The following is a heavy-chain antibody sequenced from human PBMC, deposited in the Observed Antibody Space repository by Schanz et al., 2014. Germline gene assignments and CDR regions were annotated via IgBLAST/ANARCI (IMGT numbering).Heavy chain of an antibody. Sequence: EVKLLESGGHLVQPGGSLRLSCVASGFTFSTYAMSWVRQAPGKGPEWVSSLTGSGGGTYYADSVRGRFAISRDNSKNTLYLEMNSLRAEDTGMYYCARGDPVAGLDYWGRGTLXTVSS. J-gene: IGHJ4*02. V-gene: IGHV3-23*01. CDR3: ARGDPVAGLDY. CDR1: GFTFSTYA. CDR2: LTGSGGGT.